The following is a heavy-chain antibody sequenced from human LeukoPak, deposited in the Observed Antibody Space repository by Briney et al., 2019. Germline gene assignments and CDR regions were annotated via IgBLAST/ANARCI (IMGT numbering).Heavy chain of an antibody. V-gene: IGHV1-2*06. CDR1: GYTFTGYY. CDR3: VRIYCSTTTCYPDY. Sequence: ASVKVSCKASGYTFTGYYMHWVRQAPGQGLEWMGRINPNSRGTNYAQKFQGRVTMTRDTSISTAYMELSRLRSDDTAVYYCVRIYCSTTTCYPDYWGQGTLVTVSS. CDR2: INPNSRGT. J-gene: IGHJ4*02. D-gene: IGHD2-2*01.